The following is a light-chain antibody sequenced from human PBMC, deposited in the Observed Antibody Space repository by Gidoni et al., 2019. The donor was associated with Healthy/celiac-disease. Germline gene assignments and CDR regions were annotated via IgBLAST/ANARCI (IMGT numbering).Light chain of an antibody. CDR3: QQYNNWPPWT. Sequence: EIVMTQSPATLSVSPGERATLSCRASQSVSSNLAWYQQKPGQAPRLLIYDASTRATGIPARFSGRGSGTEFPLTLSSLQSEDFAVYYCQQYNNWPPWTFGQGTKVEFK. CDR2: DAS. V-gene: IGKV3-15*01. CDR1: QSVSSN. J-gene: IGKJ1*01.